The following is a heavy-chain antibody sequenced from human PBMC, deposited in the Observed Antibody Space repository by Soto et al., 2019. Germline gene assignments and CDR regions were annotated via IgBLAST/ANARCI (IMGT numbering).Heavy chain of an antibody. V-gene: IGHV1-46*01. CDR1: EYIFTSYW. Sequence: QVQLVQSGAEVKRPGDSVTVSCKTSEYIFTSYWIHWVRQAPGQGLEWMGLIKPSGGSTTYAQKFQGRVTMTRDTPTSTVYMELRSLKSEDTAVYYCARVEGYSADERDWGQGTLVTVSS. CDR3: ARVEGYSADERD. CDR2: IKPSGGST. D-gene: IGHD5-12*01. J-gene: IGHJ4*02.